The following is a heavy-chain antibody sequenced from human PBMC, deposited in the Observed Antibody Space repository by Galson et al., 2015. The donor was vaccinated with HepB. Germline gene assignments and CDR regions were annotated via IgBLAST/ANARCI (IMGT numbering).Heavy chain of an antibody. Sequence: SVKVSCKASGYTFTSYGISWVRQAPGQGLEWMGWISAYNGNTNYAQKLQGRVTMTTDTSTSTAYMELRSLRSDDTAVYYCARYDDILTGYYNHFDYWGQGTLVTVSS. V-gene: IGHV1-18*01. D-gene: IGHD3-9*01. CDR1: GYTFTSYG. CDR2: ISAYNGNT. J-gene: IGHJ4*02. CDR3: ARYDDILTGYYNHFDY.